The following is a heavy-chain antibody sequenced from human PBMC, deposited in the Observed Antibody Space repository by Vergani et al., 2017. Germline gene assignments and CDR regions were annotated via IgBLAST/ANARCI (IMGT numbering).Heavy chain of an antibody. J-gene: IGHJ6*02. Sequence: QVQLVQSGAEVKKPGSSVKVSCMASGGTFSNYTISWVRQAPGQGLEWMGWISAYNGNTNYAQKLQGRVTMTTDTSTSTAYMELRSLRSDDTAVYYCARDPDIVVVPAAPYYYYYYGMDVWGQGTTVTVSS. CDR2: ISAYNGNT. V-gene: IGHV1-18*01. CDR3: ARDPDIVVVPAAPYYYYYYGMDV. D-gene: IGHD2-2*01. CDR1: GGTFSNYT.